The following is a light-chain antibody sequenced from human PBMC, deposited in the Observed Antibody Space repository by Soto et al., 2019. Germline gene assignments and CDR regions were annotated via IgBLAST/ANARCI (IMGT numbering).Light chain of an antibody. CDR2: AAS. V-gene: IGKV1-8*01. J-gene: IGKJ2*01. CDR1: QGISSY. CDR3: QQYYSYPYT. Sequence: AIRMTQSPSSLSASTGDRVTITCRASQGISSYLAWYQQKPGKAPKLLIYAASTLQSGVPSRFSCSGSGTDLTLTISCLQSEDFATYYCQQYYSYPYTFCQGTKLEIK.